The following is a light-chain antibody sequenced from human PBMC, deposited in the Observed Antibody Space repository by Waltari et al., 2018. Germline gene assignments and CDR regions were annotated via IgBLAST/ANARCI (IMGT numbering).Light chain of an antibody. CDR1: SSNVGGNF. CDR2: RNN. CDR3: ATWDDSLTGWV. J-gene: IGLJ3*02. V-gene: IGLV1-47*01. Sequence: QSVLTQPPSASGAPGQRVIISCSGGSSNVGGNFVSWYQQLAGTAPKPLIYRNNQRPSGVPDRFSGSKSGTSASLAISGLRSDDEADYYCATWDDSLTGWVFGGGTKLTVL.